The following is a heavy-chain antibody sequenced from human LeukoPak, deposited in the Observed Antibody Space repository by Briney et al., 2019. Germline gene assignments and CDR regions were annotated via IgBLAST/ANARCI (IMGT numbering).Heavy chain of an antibody. CDR1: GGTFSSYA. CDR3: ARGYSGGYSYGYKAFDI. J-gene: IGHJ3*02. Sequence: SVTVTRKASGGTFSSYAISWLRQPPAQGLEWVGGIIPIFGTANYAQKFQGRVTITADESTSTAYMELSSLRSEDTAVYYCARGYSGGYSYGYKAFDIWGQGTMVTVSS. CDR2: IIPIFGTA. D-gene: IGHD5-18*01. V-gene: IGHV1-69*01.